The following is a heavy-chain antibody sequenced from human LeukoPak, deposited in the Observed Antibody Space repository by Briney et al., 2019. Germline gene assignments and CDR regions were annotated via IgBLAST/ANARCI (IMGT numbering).Heavy chain of an antibody. CDR2: IYYSGST. J-gene: IGHJ4*02. CDR1: GFSISSYY. Sequence: SETLSLTCTGSGFSISSYYWSWIRQPPGKGLEWIGYIYYSGSTNYNPSPKSRVNISVEPSKNQFPLKLSSAAAADTAGYYCAKQNFAVQLWGYFDYWGQGTLVTDSS. D-gene: IGHD5-18*01. CDR3: AKQNFAVQLWGYFDY. V-gene: IGHV4-59*08.